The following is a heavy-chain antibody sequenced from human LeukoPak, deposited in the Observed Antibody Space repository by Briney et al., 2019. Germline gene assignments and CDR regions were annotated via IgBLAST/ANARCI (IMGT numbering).Heavy chain of an antibody. CDR2: IFYSGST. CDR1: SGSISTSNYY. CDR3: ARISSSNWYNERGAFDV. Sequence: KSSETLSLTCTVSSGSISTSNYYWGWVRQPPGKALEWIGNIFYSGSTYYSPSLKSRVTISLDTSKNQFSLKLRSVTAADTAVYYCARISSSNWYNERGAFDVWGQGTMVTVSS. J-gene: IGHJ3*01. V-gene: IGHV4-39*07. D-gene: IGHD6-13*01.